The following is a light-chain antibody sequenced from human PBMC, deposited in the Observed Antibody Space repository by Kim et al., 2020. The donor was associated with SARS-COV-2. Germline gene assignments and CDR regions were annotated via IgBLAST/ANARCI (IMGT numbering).Light chain of an antibody. J-gene: IGKJ2*01. CDR3: QQRSNWYT. CDR1: QSVSSY. Sequence: LVWPPGKRATRDCRASQSVSSYLAWYQQKPGQAPRLLINDASNRATGIPARFSGSGSGTDFTLTISSLEPEDFAVYYCQQRSNWYTFGQGTKLEI. V-gene: IGKV3-11*01. CDR2: DAS.